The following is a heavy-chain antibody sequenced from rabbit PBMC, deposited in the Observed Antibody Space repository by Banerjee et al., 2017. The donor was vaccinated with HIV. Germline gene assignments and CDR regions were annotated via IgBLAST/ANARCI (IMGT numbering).Heavy chain of an antibody. D-gene: IGHD8-1*01. CDR2: IEPIFGNT. CDR1: GFPFSDKA. Sequence: QEQLEESGGGLVKPEGSLTLTCKASGFPFSDKAVMCWVRQAPGKGLEWIGYIEPIFGNTYYANWVNGRFSISRENAQNTVFLQMTSLTAADTATYFCARDGTGGSYFALWGPGTLVTV. J-gene: IGHJ4*01. V-gene: IGHV1S47*01. CDR3: ARDGTGGSYFAL.